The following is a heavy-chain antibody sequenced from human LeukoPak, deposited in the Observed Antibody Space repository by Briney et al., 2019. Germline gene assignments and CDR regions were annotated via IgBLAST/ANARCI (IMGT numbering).Heavy chain of an antibody. D-gene: IGHD1-1*01. V-gene: IGHV1-46*01. J-gene: IGHJ4*02. CDR2: INPSGGST. Sequence: ASVKVSCKASGYTFTSYYMHWVRQAPGQGLEWMGIINPSGGSTTYAQKFQGRVTMTRDTSTSAVYMELSSLRSEDTAMYYCARNVGSGFDYWGQGTLVTVSS. CDR3: ARNVGSGFDY. CDR1: GYTFTSYY.